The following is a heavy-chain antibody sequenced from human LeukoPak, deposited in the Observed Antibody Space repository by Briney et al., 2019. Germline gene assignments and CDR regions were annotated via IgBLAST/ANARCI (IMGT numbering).Heavy chain of an antibody. D-gene: IGHD4-17*01. CDR2: ISGSADGT. J-gene: IGHJ4*02. Sequence: GGSLRLSCAASGFTFGSYAMSWVRQAPGKGLEWVSTISGSADGTHYTDSVKGRFTISRDNSKNTLYLQMSSLSAEDTAVYYCAKGIGDTLFDYWGQGTLVTVSS. CDR1: GFTFGSYA. V-gene: IGHV3-23*01. CDR3: AKGIGDTLFDY.